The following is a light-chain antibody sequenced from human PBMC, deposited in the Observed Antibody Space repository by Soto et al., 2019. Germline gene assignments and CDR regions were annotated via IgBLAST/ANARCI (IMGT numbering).Light chain of an antibody. CDR3: QQYNNWPALT. CDR1: QSVNSN. CDR2: GAS. Sequence: EIVMTQSPATLSVSPGERATLSCRASQSVNSNLAWYQQKPGQAPRLLIYGASTRATGIPARFSGSRSGTEFPLTISSLQSEDFAVYYCQQYNNWPALTFGGGTKVEIK. V-gene: IGKV3D-15*01. J-gene: IGKJ4*01.